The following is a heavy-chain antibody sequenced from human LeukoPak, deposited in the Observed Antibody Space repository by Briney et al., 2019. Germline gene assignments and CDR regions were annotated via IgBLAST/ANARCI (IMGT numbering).Heavy chain of an antibody. V-gene: IGHV4-31*03. CDR2: IYYSGST. CDR3: ARAVDVVVTLRTWFDP. Sequence: PSETLSLTCTVSGGSISSGGYYWSWIRQHPGKGLEWIGYIYYSGSTYYNPSLKSRVTISVDTSKNQFSLKPSSVTAADTAVYYCARAVDVVVTLRTWFDPWGQGTLVTVSS. D-gene: IGHD4-23*01. J-gene: IGHJ5*02. CDR1: GGSISSGGYY.